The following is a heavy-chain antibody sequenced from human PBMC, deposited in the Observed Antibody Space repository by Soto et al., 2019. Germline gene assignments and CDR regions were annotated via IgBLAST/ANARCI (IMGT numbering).Heavy chain of an antibody. CDR3: ARGAARPDYYYYMDV. D-gene: IGHD6-6*01. Sequence: EVQLVESGGGLVQPGGSLRLSCAASGFTFSSYSMNWVRQAPGKGLEWVSYISSSSSTIYYADSVKGRFTISRDNAKNSLYLQMNGLSAGDTAVYYCARGAARPDYYYYMDVWGKGTTVTVSS. CDR2: ISSSSSTI. J-gene: IGHJ6*03. V-gene: IGHV3-48*01. CDR1: GFTFSSYS.